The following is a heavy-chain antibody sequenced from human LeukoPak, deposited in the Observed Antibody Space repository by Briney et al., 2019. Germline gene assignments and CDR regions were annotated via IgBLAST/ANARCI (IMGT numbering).Heavy chain of an antibody. CDR3: ARETQQHYSVGGMDV. V-gene: IGHV3-33*08. CDR2: VWYGGNNK. J-gene: IGHJ6*02. CDR1: GFTFSNYA. Sequence: GGSLRLSCAASGFTFSNYAMHWVRQAPGKGLEWVAVVWYGGNNKYYADSVKGRFTISRDNAKEILYLQMNSLRAEDTAVYYCARETQQHYSVGGMDVWGQGTTVTVSS. D-gene: IGHD3-10*01.